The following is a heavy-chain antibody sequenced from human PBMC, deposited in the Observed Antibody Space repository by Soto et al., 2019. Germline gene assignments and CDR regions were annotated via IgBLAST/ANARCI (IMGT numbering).Heavy chain of an antibody. D-gene: IGHD3-22*01. CDR2: IYYSGST. CDR3: ARLVDSSGYSDY. CDR1: GGSISSSSYY. J-gene: IGHJ4*02. V-gene: IGHV4-39*01. Sequence: SETLSLTCTVSGGSISSSSYYWGWIRQPPGKGLEWIGSIYYSGSTYYNPSLKSRVTISVDTSKNQFSLKLSSVTAADTAVYYCARLVDSSGYSDYWGQGTLVTVPQ.